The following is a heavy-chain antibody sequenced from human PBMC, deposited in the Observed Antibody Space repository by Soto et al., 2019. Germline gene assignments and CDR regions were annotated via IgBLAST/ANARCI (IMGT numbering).Heavy chain of an antibody. D-gene: IGHD6-19*01. Sequence: SQTLSLTCAISGDSVSSNSSAWNWIRQSPSRGLEWLGRTYYRSKWYNDYAVSVKSRITINPDTSKNQFSLQLNSVTPEDTAVYYCARDSRAGVAVAYYYYGMDVWGQGTTVTVPS. CDR2: TYYRSKWYN. CDR3: ARDSRAGVAVAYYYYGMDV. V-gene: IGHV6-1*01. CDR1: GDSVSSNSSA. J-gene: IGHJ6*02.